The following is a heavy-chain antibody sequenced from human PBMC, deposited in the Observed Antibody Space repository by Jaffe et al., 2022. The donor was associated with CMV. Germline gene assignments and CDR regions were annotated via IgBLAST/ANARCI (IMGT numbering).Heavy chain of an antibody. V-gene: IGHV1-46*01. D-gene: IGHD4-4*01. CDR1: GYTFTSYY. CDR2: INPSGGST. Sequence: QVQLVQSGAEVKKPGASVKVSCKASGYTFTSYYMHWVRQAPGQGLEWMGIINPSGGSTSYAQKFQGRVTMTRDTSTSTVYMELSSLRSEDTAVYYCASTTVTTTLGYYYGMDVWGQGTTVTVSS. J-gene: IGHJ6*02. CDR3: ASTTVTTTLGYYYGMDV.